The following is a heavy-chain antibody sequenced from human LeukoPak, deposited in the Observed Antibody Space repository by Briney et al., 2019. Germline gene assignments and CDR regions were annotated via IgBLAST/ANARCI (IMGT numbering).Heavy chain of an antibody. Sequence: GRSLRLSCAASGFTFSSYGMHWVRQAPGKGLEWVAVISYDGSNKYYADSVKGRFTISRDNSKNTLYLQMNSLRAEDTAVYYCAKDRLSVPFDYWGQGTLVTVSS. J-gene: IGHJ4*02. CDR2: ISYDGSNK. CDR1: GFTFSSYG. D-gene: IGHD6-25*01. V-gene: IGHV3-30*18. CDR3: AKDRLSVPFDY.